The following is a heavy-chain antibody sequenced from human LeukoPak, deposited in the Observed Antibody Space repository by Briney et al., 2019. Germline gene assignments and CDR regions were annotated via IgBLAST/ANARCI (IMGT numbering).Heavy chain of an antibody. CDR1: GGSFSGYY. CDR2: INHSGST. CDR3: ASFGGQYQLLKYRNWFDP. V-gene: IGHV4-34*01. J-gene: IGHJ5*02. Sequence: SETLSLTCAVYGGSFSGYYWSWIRQPPGKWLEWIGEINHSGSTNYNPSLKSRVTISVDTSKNQFSLKLSSVTAAGTAVYYCASFGGQYQLLKYRNWFDPWGQGTLVTVSS. D-gene: IGHD2-2*01.